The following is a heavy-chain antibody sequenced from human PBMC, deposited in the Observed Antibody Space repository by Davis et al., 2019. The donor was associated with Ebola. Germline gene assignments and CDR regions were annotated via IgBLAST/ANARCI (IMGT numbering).Heavy chain of an antibody. CDR2: IHGGNGNR. J-gene: IGHJ4*02. CDR1: GHTFSNYA. CDR3: ARATFAYNSGWYADN. D-gene: IGHD6-19*01. V-gene: IGHV1-3*01. Sequence: ASVKVSCKAPGHTFSNYAMHWVRQAPGQKLEWMGWIHGGNGNRKYSQKFQGRVTITMDTSASTAYMELSSLRSEDTAVYYCARATFAYNSGWYADNWGQGTLVTVSS.